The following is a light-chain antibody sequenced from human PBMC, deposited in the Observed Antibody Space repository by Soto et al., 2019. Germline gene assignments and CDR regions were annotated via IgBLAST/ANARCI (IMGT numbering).Light chain of an antibody. Sequence: EIVLTQSPATLSLSPGDRATLSCRPSQSIGTYLAWYQQKPGQAPSLLIYDASNRATGIPARFSGSGSGTDFTLTISSLEPEDFAVYFCQHRSNSPPTWTFGQGTKVEIK. V-gene: IGKV3-11*01. CDR1: QSIGTY. CDR2: DAS. CDR3: QHRSNSPPTWT. J-gene: IGKJ1*01.